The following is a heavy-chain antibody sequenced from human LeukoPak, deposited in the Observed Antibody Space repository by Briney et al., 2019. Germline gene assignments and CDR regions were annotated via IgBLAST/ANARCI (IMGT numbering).Heavy chain of an antibody. V-gene: IGHV3-7*03. Sequence: GGSLRLSCAASGFTFSSYWMGWVRQAPGKGLEWVANIKQDGSEKYYVDSVKGRFTISRDNAKNSLYLQMNSLRAEDTAVYYCARDSHYDFWSGYYGSFGYYYGMDVWGQGTTVTVSS. J-gene: IGHJ6*02. CDR2: IKQDGSEK. CDR3: ARDSHYDFWSGYYGSFGYYYGMDV. D-gene: IGHD3-3*01. CDR1: GFTFSSYW.